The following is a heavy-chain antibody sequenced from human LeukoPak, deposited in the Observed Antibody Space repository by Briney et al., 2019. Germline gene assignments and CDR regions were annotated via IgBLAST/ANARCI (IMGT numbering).Heavy chain of an antibody. J-gene: IGHJ6*04. D-gene: IGHD3-22*01. V-gene: IGHV3-7*04. CDR2: IEQDGSET. CDR1: GFPFSNYW. CDR3: SRGPTMKMDV. Sequence: GGSLRLSCAASGFPFSNYWMTWVRQAPGKGLEWVATIEQDGSETYYLGSVKGRFIISRDNAKNSLYLQMNSLRAEDTAVYYCSRGPTMKMDVWGKGTTVTVSS.